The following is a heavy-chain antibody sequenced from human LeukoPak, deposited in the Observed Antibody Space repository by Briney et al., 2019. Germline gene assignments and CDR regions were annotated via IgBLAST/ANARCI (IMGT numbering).Heavy chain of an antibody. CDR2: ISSGGSRI. Sequence: GGSLRLSCAASGFTFSGYEMNWVRQAPGKGLEWVSYISSGGSRIYYADSVKGRFTVSRDNTNNSLYLQMNSLRAEDTAVYYCARDLIVGAHFDYWGQGTLVTVSS. V-gene: IGHV3-48*03. CDR3: ARDLIVGAHFDY. CDR1: GFTFSGYE. J-gene: IGHJ4*02. D-gene: IGHD1-26*01.